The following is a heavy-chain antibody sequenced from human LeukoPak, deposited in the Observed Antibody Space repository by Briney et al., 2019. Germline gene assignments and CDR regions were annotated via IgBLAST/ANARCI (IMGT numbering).Heavy chain of an antibody. V-gene: IGHV3-23*01. D-gene: IGHD3-22*01. CDR2: ISGSGGRT. CDR3: AKSPYYGSSGYFDY. Sequence: GGTLRLSCAASGFTFSSYGMSWVRQAPGKGLEWVSIISGSGGRTYYADSVKGRFTISRDNSKNTLYLQMNSLRAEDTAVYYCAKSPYYGSSGYFDYWGQGTLVTVSS. CDR1: GFTFSSYG. J-gene: IGHJ4*02.